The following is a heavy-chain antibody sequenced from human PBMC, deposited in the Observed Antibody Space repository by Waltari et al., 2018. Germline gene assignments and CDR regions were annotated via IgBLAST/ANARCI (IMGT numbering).Heavy chain of an antibody. D-gene: IGHD5-12*01. V-gene: IGHV3-7*01. Sequence: EVQLVESGGGLVQPGGSLRLSCAVSGFTFSNYWMAWVGQATGKGLEWVAKIKQDGSEKHYVDSVTGRFTISRDNAKNSVYLQMNSLRAEDTAVYYCARGQGGYSGRFDYWGQGSLVTVSS. CDR3: ARGQGGYSGRFDY. CDR2: IKQDGSEK. J-gene: IGHJ4*02. CDR1: GFTFSNYW.